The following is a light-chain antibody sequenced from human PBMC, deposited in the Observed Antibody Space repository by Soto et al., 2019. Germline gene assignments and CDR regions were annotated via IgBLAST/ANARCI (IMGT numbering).Light chain of an antibody. CDR1: QSIGKSY. Sequence: ETVLTQYPGTVSLSPGESATLSCRASQSIGKSYLAWFQHKPGQAPRLLIYGASTRATGIPDRFRGSGSGTDFTLTVSRLESEDFAVYYCQQYAESPLTFGGGTKVDIK. CDR3: QQYAESPLT. CDR2: GAS. J-gene: IGKJ4*01. V-gene: IGKV3-20*01.